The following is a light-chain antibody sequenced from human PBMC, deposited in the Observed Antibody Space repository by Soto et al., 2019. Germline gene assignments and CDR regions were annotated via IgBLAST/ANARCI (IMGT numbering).Light chain of an antibody. J-gene: IGKJ1*01. CDR3: QQSYSTPWT. V-gene: IGKV1-39*01. Sequence: DIQMTQSPSSLSASVGDRVTITCRASQSISSYLNWYQQKPGKAPKHLIYAASSLQSGVPSRFSGSGSGTDFTLTISIRQPEDFATYYCQQSYSTPWTFGQGNKVEIK. CDR2: AAS. CDR1: QSISSY.